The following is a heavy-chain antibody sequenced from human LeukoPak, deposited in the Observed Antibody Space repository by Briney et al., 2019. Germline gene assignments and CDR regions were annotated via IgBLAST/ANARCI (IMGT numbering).Heavy chain of an antibody. CDR3: ARDDCSSISCYHDWFEP. V-gene: IGHV3-7*01. D-gene: IGHD2-2*01. Sequence: PGGSLRLSCAASGFTFSSYWMSWVRQAPGKGLEWVANIKQDGSEKYYVDSVKGRFTISRDNAKNSLYLQMNSLRAEDTAVYYCARDDCSSISCYHDWFEPWGQGTLVTVSS. CDR1: GFTFSSYW. CDR2: IKQDGSEK. J-gene: IGHJ5*02.